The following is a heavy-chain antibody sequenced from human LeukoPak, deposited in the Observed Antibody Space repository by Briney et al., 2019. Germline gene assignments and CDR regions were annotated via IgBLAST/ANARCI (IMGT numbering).Heavy chain of an antibody. D-gene: IGHD2-2*01. V-gene: IGHV3-30*18. Sequence: PGRSLRLSCAASGFNFSTYGMHWVRQAPGKGLEWVAVISYDGINKYYADSVKGRFTISRDNSKNTLSLQMDSLRAEDTALYYCAKYCTSTSCSSHNYYGMDVWGQGTTVTVSS. CDR1: GFNFSTYG. J-gene: IGHJ6*02. CDR2: ISYDGINK. CDR3: AKYCTSTSCSSHNYYGMDV.